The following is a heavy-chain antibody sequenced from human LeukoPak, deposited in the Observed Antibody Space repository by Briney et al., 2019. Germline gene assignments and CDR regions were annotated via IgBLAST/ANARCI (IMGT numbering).Heavy chain of an antibody. CDR2: ISGSGGST. Sequence: GALRLSCAASGFTFSSYAISWVRQAPGKGLEWVSAISGSGGSTYYADSVKGRFTISRDNSKNTLYLQMNSLRAEDTAVYYCAKTGTPWYYFDYWGQGTLVTVSS. V-gene: IGHV3-23*01. J-gene: IGHJ4*02. CDR1: GFTFSSYA. D-gene: IGHD6-13*01. CDR3: AKTGTPWYYFDY.